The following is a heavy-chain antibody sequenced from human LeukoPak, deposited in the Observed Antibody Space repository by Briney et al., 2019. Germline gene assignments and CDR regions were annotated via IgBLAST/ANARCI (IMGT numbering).Heavy chain of an antibody. CDR3: ARDLRRATGTIVVVVAATKSAFDI. J-gene: IGHJ3*02. D-gene: IGHD2-15*01. Sequence: SETLSLTCTVSGGSISSYYWSWIRQPPGKGLEWIGYIYYSGSTNYNPSLKSRVTISVDTSKNQFSLKLSSVTAADTAVYYCARDLRRATGTIVVVVAATKSAFDIWGQGTMVTVSS. V-gene: IGHV4-59*12. CDR1: GGSISSYY. CDR2: IYYSGST.